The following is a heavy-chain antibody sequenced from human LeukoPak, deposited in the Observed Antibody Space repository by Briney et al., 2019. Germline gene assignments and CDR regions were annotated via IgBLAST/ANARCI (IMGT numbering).Heavy chain of an antibody. D-gene: IGHD5-18*01. Sequence: NPSETLSLTCTVSGGSISSYYWSWIRQPPGKGLEWIGYIYYSGSTNYNPSLKSRVTISVDTSKNQFSLKLSSVTAAATAVYYCARMDTAMQHNWFDPWGQGTLVTVSS. V-gene: IGHV4-59*08. J-gene: IGHJ5*02. CDR3: ARMDTAMQHNWFDP. CDR2: IYYSGST. CDR1: GGSISSYY.